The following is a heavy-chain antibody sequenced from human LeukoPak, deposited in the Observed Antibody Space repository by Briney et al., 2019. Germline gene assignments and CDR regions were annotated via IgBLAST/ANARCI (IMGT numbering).Heavy chain of an antibody. V-gene: IGHV4-59*01. CDR2: IYYSGST. J-gene: IGHJ4*02. CDR1: GGSISSYY. D-gene: IGHD4-17*01. Sequence: SETLSLTCTVSGGSISSYYWSWIRQPPGKGLEWIGYIYYSGSTNYNPSLKSRVTTSVDTSKNQFSLKLSSVTAADTAVYYCAGSYGDLGFDYWGQGTLVTVSS. CDR3: AGSYGDLGFDY.